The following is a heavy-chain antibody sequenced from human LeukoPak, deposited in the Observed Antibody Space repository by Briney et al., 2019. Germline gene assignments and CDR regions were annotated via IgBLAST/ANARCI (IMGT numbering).Heavy chain of an antibody. V-gene: IGHV4-34*01. CDR1: GGSFSGYY. D-gene: IGHD3-9*01. CDR2: INHSGST. CDR3: ARGLRYFPY. Sequence: SETLSLTCAVHGGSFSGYYWSWIRQPPGKGLEWIGEINHSGSTNYNPSLKSRVTISVDTSKNQFSLKLSSVTAADTAVYYCARGLRYFPYWGQGTLVTVSS. J-gene: IGHJ4*02.